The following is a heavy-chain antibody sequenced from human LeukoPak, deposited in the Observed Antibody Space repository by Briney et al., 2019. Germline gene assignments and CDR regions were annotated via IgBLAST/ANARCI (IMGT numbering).Heavy chain of an antibody. Sequence: GASVKVSCKASGYTFTGCYMHWVRRAPGQGREWMGGIIPIFGTANYAQKFQGRVTITADKSASTAYMELSSLRSEDTAVYYCAYETRYDYGDYRGWFDPWGQGTLVTVSS. CDR3: AYETRYDYGDYRGWFDP. D-gene: IGHD4-17*01. CDR2: IIPIFGTA. J-gene: IGHJ5*02. V-gene: IGHV1-69*06. CDR1: GYTFTGCY.